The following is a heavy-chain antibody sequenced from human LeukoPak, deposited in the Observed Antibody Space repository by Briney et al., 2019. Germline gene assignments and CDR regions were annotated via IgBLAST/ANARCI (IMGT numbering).Heavy chain of an antibody. D-gene: IGHD3-10*01. J-gene: IGHJ3*02. CDR3: ARGSGSYSSDAFDI. Sequence: PGGSLRLSCAASEFTFSNYWMHWVRQTPGKGLVWVSRINGDGSNTTYADSVKGRFTTSRDTAKNTLYLQMISLRADDTAVYYCARGSGSYSSDAFDIWGQGTMVTVSS. CDR2: INGDGSNT. V-gene: IGHV3-74*01. CDR1: EFTFSNYW.